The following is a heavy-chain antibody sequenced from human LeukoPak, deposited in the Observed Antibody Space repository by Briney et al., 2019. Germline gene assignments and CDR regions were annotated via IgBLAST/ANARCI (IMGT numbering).Heavy chain of an antibody. CDR1: GGSISSYY. CDR2: IYTSGST. V-gene: IGHV4-4*07. D-gene: IGHD1-26*01. Sequence: TSETLSLTCTVSGGSISSYYWSWIRQPAGKGLEWIGRIYTSGSTNYNPSLKSRVTMSVDTSKNQFSLKLSSVTAADTAVYYCARDLGSGSYHNWFDPWGQGTLVTVSS. CDR3: ARDLGSGSYHNWFDP. J-gene: IGHJ5*02.